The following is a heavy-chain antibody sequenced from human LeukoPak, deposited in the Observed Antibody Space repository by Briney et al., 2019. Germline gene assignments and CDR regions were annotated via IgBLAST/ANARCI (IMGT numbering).Heavy chain of an antibody. Sequence: SESLSLTCTVSGGSITNSSYYWGWIRQPPGKGLKWIGSMYYSGSTYHNPSLKSRVTISIDTSKNQFSLKLSSVTAADTAIYYCASLRLVVGATNAFGIWGQGTMVTVSS. J-gene: IGHJ3*02. V-gene: IGHV4-39*01. CDR2: MYYSGST. CDR3: ASLRLVVGATNAFGI. D-gene: IGHD2-15*01. CDR1: GGSITNSSYY.